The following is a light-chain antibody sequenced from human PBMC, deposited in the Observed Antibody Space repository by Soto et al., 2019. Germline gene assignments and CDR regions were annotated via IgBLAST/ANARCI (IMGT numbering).Light chain of an antibody. J-gene: IGKJ5*01. Sequence: EIVLPQYPGTLSLLPGERWTLSRRASQSVSSSYLAWYQQKPGQDPRLLIYAASSRATGIPDRFSGSGSGTDFTLTINRLEPEDFAVYYCKQYGSSITVGNGTRLEIK. CDR3: KQYGSSIT. CDR2: AAS. V-gene: IGKV3-20*01. CDR1: QSVSSSY.